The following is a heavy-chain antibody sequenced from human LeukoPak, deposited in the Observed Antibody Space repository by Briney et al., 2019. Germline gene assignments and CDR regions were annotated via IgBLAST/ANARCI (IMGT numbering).Heavy chain of an antibody. CDR1: GFSLSNYW. CDR3: VSFYETY. V-gene: IGHV3-74*01. CDR2: INSDGSWT. D-gene: IGHD2/OR15-2a*01. J-gene: IGHJ4*02. Sequence: PGGSLRLSCAASGFSLSNYWMHWFRHVPGKGLVWVSHINSDGSWTSYADSVKGRFTISKDNAKNTVYLQMNNLRAEDTAVYYCVSFYETYWGRGTLVTVSS.